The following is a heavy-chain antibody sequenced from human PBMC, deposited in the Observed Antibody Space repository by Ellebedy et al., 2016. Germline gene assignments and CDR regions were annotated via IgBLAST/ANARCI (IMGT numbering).Heavy chain of an antibody. CDR2: LKSRNDGATR. Sequence: GGSLRLXXAASGFTFRNAWMSWVRQVPGKGLEWVGRLKSRNDGATRDYALPVKGRFTISRDDSKNTLSLQMDSLKTEDTAVYYCTTVLLWFGEPLGFDYWGQGTLVTVSS. CDR1: GFTFRNAW. D-gene: IGHD3-10*01. V-gene: IGHV3-15*01. J-gene: IGHJ4*02. CDR3: TTVLLWFGEPLGFDY.